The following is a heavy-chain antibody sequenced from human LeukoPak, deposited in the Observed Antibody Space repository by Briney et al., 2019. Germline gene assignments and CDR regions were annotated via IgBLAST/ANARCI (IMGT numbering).Heavy chain of an antibody. Sequence: GGSLRLSCAASGFTFSCYAMSWVRQARGKGLEWVSAISGSGGSTYYADSVKGRFTISRDNSKNTLYLQMNSLRAEDTAAYYCAKDGKMDHGDYDRYFDYWGQGTLVTVSS. D-gene: IGHD4-17*01. CDR3: AKDGKMDHGDYDRYFDY. J-gene: IGHJ4*02. CDR2: ISGSGGST. CDR1: GFTFSCYA. V-gene: IGHV3-23*01.